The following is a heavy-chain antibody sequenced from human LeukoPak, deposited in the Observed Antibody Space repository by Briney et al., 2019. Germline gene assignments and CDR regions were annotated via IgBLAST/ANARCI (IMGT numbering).Heavy chain of an antibody. D-gene: IGHD1-26*01. J-gene: IGHJ4*02. CDR2: TSDRGDYT. CDR1: GFTFTSYS. Sequence: PGGSLRLSCAASGFTFTSYSISWVRQAPGKGLEWVSGTSDRGDYTYYADSVKGRFTISRDNSKNTLYLQMNSLRAEDTALYFCAKKAQYNGNYPLDYWGQGTLVTVSS. CDR3: AKKAQYNGNYPLDY. V-gene: IGHV3-23*01.